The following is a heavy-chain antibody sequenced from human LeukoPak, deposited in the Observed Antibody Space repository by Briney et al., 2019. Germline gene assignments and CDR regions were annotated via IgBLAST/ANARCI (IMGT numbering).Heavy chain of an antibody. J-gene: IGHJ3*02. CDR2: INPNSGGT. V-gene: IGHV1-2*02. Sequence: ASVKVSCKASGYTFTGYYMHWVRQAPGQGLEWMGWINPNSGGTNYAQKFQGRVTMTRDTSISTAYMELSRLRSDDTAVYYCARVLGPAATDDAFDIWGQGTMVTVSS. CDR1: GYTFTGYY. CDR3: ARVLGPAATDDAFDI. D-gene: IGHD2-2*01.